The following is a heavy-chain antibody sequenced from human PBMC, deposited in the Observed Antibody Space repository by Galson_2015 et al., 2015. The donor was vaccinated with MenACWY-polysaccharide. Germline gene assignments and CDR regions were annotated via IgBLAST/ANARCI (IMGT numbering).Heavy chain of an antibody. CDR1: GGSIRSGGYY. J-gene: IGHJ5*02. D-gene: IGHD3-10*01. Sequence: CTVSGGSIRSGGYYWSWIRQHPGKGLEWIGYIYYSGSTYYNPSLKSRVTISVDTSKNQFSLKLSSVTAADTAVYYCARRFGEEGWFDPWGQGTLVTVSS. CDR2: IYYSGST. V-gene: IGHV4-31*03. CDR3: ARRFGEEGWFDP.